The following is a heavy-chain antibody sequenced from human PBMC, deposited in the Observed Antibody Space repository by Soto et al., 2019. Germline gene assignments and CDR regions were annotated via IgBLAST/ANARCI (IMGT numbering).Heavy chain of an antibody. CDR2: INAGNGNT. CDR3: ARSDDDFWSGPHDY. CDR1: GYTFTSYA. D-gene: IGHD3-3*01. J-gene: IGHJ4*02. V-gene: IGHV1-3*01. Sequence: GASVKVSCKASGYTFTSYAMHWVRQAPGQRLEWMGWINAGNGNTKYSQKFQGRVTITRDTSASTAYMELSSLRSEDTAVYYCARSDDDFWSGPHDYWGQGTLVTVSS.